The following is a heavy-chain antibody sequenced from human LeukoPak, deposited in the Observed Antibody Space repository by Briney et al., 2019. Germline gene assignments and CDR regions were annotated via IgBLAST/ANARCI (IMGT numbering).Heavy chain of an antibody. CDR1: GFTFSSYG. Sequence: GGSLRLSCAASGFTFSSYGMHWVRQAPGKGLEWVAVIWYDGINKYYADSVKGRFTISRDNSKNTLYLQMNGLRAEDTAVYYCARGGPEWPLDYWGQGTLVTVST. CDR3: ARGGPEWPLDY. V-gene: IGHV3-33*01. D-gene: IGHD3-3*01. J-gene: IGHJ4*02. CDR2: IWYDGINK.